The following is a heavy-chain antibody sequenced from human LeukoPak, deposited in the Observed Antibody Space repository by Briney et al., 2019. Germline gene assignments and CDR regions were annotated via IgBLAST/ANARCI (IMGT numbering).Heavy chain of an antibody. V-gene: IGHV4-59*08. CDR2: IYYSGST. CDR1: GGSISSHH. J-gene: IGHJ4*02. D-gene: IGHD6-13*01. CDR3: ARHLDIAASGTFDY. Sequence: SETLSLTCTVSGGSISSHHWSWIRQPPGKGLEWIGYIYYSGSTNYKPSLKSRVTISVDTSKNQFSLRLTSVTAADTAVYYCARHLDIAASGTFDYWGQGTLVTVSS.